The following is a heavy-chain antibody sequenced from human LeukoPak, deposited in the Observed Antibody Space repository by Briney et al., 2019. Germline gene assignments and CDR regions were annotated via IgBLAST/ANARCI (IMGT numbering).Heavy chain of an antibody. CDR2: ISSSSSYI. D-gene: IGHD2-15*01. J-gene: IGHJ4*02. CDR1: GFTFSSYS. V-gene: IGHV3-21*01. CDR3: ARDPGRDSHFDY. Sequence: GGSLRLSCAASGFTFSSYSMNWVRQAPGKGLEWVSSISSSSSYIYYADSVKGRFTISRDNAKNSLYLQMNSLRAEDTAVYYCARDPGRDSHFDYWGQGTLVTVSS.